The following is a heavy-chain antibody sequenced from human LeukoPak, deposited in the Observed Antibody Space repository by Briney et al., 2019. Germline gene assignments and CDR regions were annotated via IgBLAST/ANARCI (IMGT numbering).Heavy chain of an antibody. CDR2: IYSDGST. V-gene: IGHV3-66*01. J-gene: IGHJ4*02. Sequence: QPSETLSLTFTVSGGSISSSSHYMSWVRQAAGEGLEWVSLIYSDGSTYYADSVRGRFTVSRDNSKNTLNLQMNSLRAEDTAFYYCARGCSSASCYGLDFWGQGTPVTVSS. CDR3: ARGCSSASCYGLDF. CDR1: GGSISSSSHY. D-gene: IGHD2-2*01.